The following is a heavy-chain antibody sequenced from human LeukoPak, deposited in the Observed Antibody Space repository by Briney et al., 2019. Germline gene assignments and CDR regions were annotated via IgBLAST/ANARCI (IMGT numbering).Heavy chain of an antibody. CDR3: AKGLRVSSGYYYDYYYYYMDV. CDR2: ISGSGGST. V-gene: IGHV3-23*01. J-gene: IGHJ6*03. D-gene: IGHD3-22*01. Sequence: GGSLRLSCAASGFTFSSYSMNWVRQAPGKGLEWVSAISGSGGSTYYADSVKGRFTISRDNSKNTLYLQMNSLRAEDTAVYYCAKGLRVSSGYYYDYYYYYMDVWGKGTTVTVSS. CDR1: GFTFSSYS.